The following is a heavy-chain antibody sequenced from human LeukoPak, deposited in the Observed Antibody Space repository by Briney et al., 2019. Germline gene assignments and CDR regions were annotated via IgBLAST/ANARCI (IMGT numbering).Heavy chain of an antibody. J-gene: IGHJ4*02. V-gene: IGHV4-34*01. CDR3: ARESEEVDY. CDR2: INHSGST. CDR1: GGSFSDYY. Sequence: SETLSLICAVYGGSFSDYYWNWIRQSPGKGLEWIGEINHSGSTNYNPSLKSRVTISVDTSKNQFSLKLSSVTAADTAVYYCARESEEVDYWGQGTLVTVSS.